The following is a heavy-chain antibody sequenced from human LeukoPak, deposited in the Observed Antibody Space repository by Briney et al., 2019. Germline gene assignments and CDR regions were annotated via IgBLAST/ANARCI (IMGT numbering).Heavy chain of an antibody. CDR1: GGSFSSSSHY. D-gene: IGHD5-24*01. CDR3: ARHFDRDGYKSNAFDI. V-gene: IGHV4-39*01. CDR2: MYYSGST. J-gene: IGHJ3*02. Sequence: SETLSLTFTVSGGSFSSSSHYWGWVRQPPGKGLEWIGSMYYSGSTYYNASLRSRVTISVATSRDQFSLKLSSVTAADTAVYYCARHFDRDGYKSNAFDIWGQGTMVTVSS.